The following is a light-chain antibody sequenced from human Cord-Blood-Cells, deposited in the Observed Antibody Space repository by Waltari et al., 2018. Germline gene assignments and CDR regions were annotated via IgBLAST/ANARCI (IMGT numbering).Light chain of an antibody. J-gene: IGKJ1*01. CDR1: QSVSSSY. V-gene: IGKV3-20*01. CDR3: QQYGSSSWT. CDR2: GAS. Sequence: EIVLTQSPGTLSLSPGERATLSCRASQSVSSSYLAWYQQKPGQAPRLLIDGASSRATGGPDRFSGSGAGTDFTLTISRLGPEDCAVYYCQQYGSSSWTFGQGTKVE.